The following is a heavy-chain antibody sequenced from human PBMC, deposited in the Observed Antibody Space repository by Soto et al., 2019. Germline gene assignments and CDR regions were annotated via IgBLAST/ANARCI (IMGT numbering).Heavy chain of an antibody. J-gene: IGHJ4*02. D-gene: IGHD4-17*01. CDR3: ARAGYDYGDYVSPVAFDY. CDR2: IYSGST. V-gene: IGHV4-39*01. Sequence: PSETLSLTSTVSGFNIIRSSYYWGWIRQPPGKGLEWIGSIYSGSTYYNPSLKSRVTISVDTSKNTLYLQMNSLRAEDTAVYYCARAGYDYGDYVSPVAFDYWGQGTLVTVSS. CDR1: GFNIIRSSYY.